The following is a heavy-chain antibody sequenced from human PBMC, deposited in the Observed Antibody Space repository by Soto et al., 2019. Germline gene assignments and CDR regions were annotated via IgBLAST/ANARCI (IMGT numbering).Heavy chain of an antibody. V-gene: IGHV3-30-3*01. CDR3: ARDPYSSSWYYYYYGMDV. Sequence: QVQLVESGGGVVQPGRSLRLSCAASGFTFSSYAMHWVRQAPGKGLEWVAVISYDGSNKYYADSVKGRFTISRDNSKNTLYLQMNSLRAEDTAVYYCARDPYSSSWYYYYYGMDVWGQGTTVTVSS. D-gene: IGHD6-13*01. J-gene: IGHJ6*02. CDR2: ISYDGSNK. CDR1: GFTFSSYA.